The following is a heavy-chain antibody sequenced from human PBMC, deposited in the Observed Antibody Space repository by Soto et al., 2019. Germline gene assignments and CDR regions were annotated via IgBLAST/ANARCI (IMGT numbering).Heavy chain of an antibody. D-gene: IGHD2-21*01. V-gene: IGHV3-23*01. CDR2: LSDGGGST. CDR1: GFTFSNYA. CDR3: VREYCAGGACSDAFDL. J-gene: IGHJ3*01. Sequence: GGSLRLSCAASGFTFSNYAMGWVRQAPGKGLEWVSGLSDGGGSTFYADSVKGRFTISRDNAKNTLYLQMKSLRSEDTAVYFCVREYCAGGACSDAFDLWGQGTLVTVSS.